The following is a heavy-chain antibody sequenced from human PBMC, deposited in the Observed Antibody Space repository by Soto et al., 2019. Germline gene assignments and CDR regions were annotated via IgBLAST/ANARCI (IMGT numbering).Heavy chain of an antibody. CDR2: ISNSDTT. V-gene: IGHV3-48*02. Sequence: GGSLRLSCAASGFTFTSYSVNWVRQAPGKGLEWVSYISNSDTTYADSVKGRFTISRDSAKNSLYLQMNSLRDEDTAVYYCARDRDWGFDYWGQGTLVTVSS. J-gene: IGHJ4*02. D-gene: IGHD7-27*01. CDR3: ARDRDWGFDY. CDR1: GFTFTSYS.